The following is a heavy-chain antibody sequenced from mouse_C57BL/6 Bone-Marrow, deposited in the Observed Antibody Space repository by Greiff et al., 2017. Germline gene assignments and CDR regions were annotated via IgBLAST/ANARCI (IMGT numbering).Heavy chain of an antibody. D-gene: IGHD1-1*01. V-gene: IGHV1-18*01. Sequence: VQLQQPGAELVMPGASVKLSCKASGYTFTSYWMHWVKQSHGKSLEWIGDINPNNGGTIYNQKFKGKATLTVDKSSSTAYMELRSLTSEDTAVYYCALLYYYEYFDYWGQGTTLTVSS. CDR2: INPNNGGT. CDR1: GYTFTSYW. J-gene: IGHJ2*01. CDR3: ALLYYYEYFDY.